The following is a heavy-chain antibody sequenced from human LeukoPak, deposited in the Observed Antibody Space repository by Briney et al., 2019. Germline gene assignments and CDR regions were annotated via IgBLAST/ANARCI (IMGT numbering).Heavy chain of an antibody. Sequence: GGSLRLSCAASGFTFSSYAMSWVRQAPGEGLGWGSAISGSGASTHYADSVKGRFTISRDNSKNTLYLQMNSLRAEDTAVYYCAKGSDYSDYYIDYWGQGTLVTVSS. CDR3: AKGSDYSDYYIDY. CDR2: ISGSGAST. D-gene: IGHD4-11*01. J-gene: IGHJ4*02. CDR1: GFTFSSYA. V-gene: IGHV3-23*01.